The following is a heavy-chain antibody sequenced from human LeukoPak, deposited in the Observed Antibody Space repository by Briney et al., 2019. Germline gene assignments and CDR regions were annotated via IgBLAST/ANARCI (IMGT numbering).Heavy chain of an antibody. CDR3: ARHVSAIVVVVAAPDAFDI. CDR2: IYYSGST. J-gene: IGHJ3*02. Sequence: SETLSLTCTVSGGSISSSSYYWGWIRQPPGKGLEWIGSIYYSGSTYYNPSLKSRVTISVDTSKNQFSLKLRSVTAADTAVYYCARHVSAIVVVVAAPDAFDIWGQGTMVTVSS. V-gene: IGHV4-39*01. D-gene: IGHD2-15*01. CDR1: GGSISSSSYY.